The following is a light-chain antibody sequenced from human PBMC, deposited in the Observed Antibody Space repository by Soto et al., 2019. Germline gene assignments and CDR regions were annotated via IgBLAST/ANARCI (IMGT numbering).Light chain of an antibody. Sequence: EVVLTQSPGTLSLSPGERATLSCRASQSISSSYLAWYQQKPGQAPRLLIYSASSRATGIPDRFSGSGSGTDFTLTISRLGPEDFAVYYCQQYGSSRTFGQGTKVDIK. CDR1: QSISSSY. V-gene: IGKV3-20*01. J-gene: IGKJ1*01. CDR3: QQYGSSRT. CDR2: SAS.